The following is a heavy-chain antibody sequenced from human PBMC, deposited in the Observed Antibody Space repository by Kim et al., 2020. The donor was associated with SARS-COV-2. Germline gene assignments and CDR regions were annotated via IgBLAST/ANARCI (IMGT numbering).Heavy chain of an antibody. V-gene: IGHV3-74*01. J-gene: IGHJ4*02. D-gene: IGHD3-22*01. CDR2: ISGDGTTT. CDR3: AKRYYYDTSGYYHELDS. CDR1: GFTFFSYW. Sequence: GGSLRLSCAASGFTFFSYWMHWVRQAPGKGLVWVSRISGDGTTTNYADSVKGRFTISRDNAKNTLYLQMNSLRADDTAVYYCAKRYYYDTSGYYHELDSWGQGTLVTVCS.